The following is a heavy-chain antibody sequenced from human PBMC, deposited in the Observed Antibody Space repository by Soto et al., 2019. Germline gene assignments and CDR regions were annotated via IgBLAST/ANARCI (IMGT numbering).Heavy chain of an antibody. V-gene: IGHV3-33*01. J-gene: IGHJ6*02. Sequence: QVQLVESGGGVVQPGRSLRLSCAASGFTFSSYGMHWVRQAPGKGLEWVAVIWYDGSNKYYADSVKGRFTIFRDNSKNTLYLQMNSLRAEDTAVYYCARDSADIVVVVGATRGNYGMDVWGRGTTVTVSS. CDR3: ARDSADIVVVVGATRGNYGMDV. CDR1: GFTFSSYG. CDR2: IWYDGSNK. D-gene: IGHD2-15*01.